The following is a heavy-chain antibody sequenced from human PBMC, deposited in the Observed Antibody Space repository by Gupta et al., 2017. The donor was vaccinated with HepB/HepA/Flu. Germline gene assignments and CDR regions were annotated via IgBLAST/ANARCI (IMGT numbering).Heavy chain of an antibody. CDR1: GGSISNSDYY. D-gene: IGHD3-10*01. V-gene: IGHV4-39*01. J-gene: IGHJ4*02. Sequence: HLLLLESGPGLVKPSETLSLTCTVAGGSISNSDYYWGWIRQSPGKGLESIGNIYYSGNPHYNPSLMSRVTMTVETSKNQFYLKLTSVTAADTAVYYCARLVRGGLYYFDYWGQGALVTVSS. CDR3: ARLVRGGLYYFDY. CDR2: IYYSGNP.